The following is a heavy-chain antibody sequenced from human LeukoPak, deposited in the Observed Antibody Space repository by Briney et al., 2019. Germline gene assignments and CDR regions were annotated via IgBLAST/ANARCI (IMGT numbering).Heavy chain of an antibody. J-gene: IGHJ4*02. D-gene: IGHD6-19*01. CDR2: IYYSGST. Sequence: SETLSLTCTVSGGSISSYYWSWIRQPPGRGLEWIGDIYYSGSTNYNPSLKSRVTISVDTSKNQFSLKLSSVTAADTAVYYCARGRIAVAGTKNYFDYWGQGTLVTVSS. V-gene: IGHV4-59*01. CDR3: ARGRIAVAGTKNYFDY. CDR1: GGSISSYY.